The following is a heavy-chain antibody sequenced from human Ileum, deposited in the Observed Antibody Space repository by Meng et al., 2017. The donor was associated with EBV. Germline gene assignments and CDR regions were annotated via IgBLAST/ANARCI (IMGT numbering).Heavy chain of an antibody. J-gene: IGHJ4*02. V-gene: IGHV4-4*02. D-gene: IGHD1-26*01. Sequence: QGPPQESGPGLVKPSETLSLPFAIPGGSIGSDYWWSWVRQSPEKGLEWIGEMYPTGPTYYNPSLKGRVSISIDKSKNQLSLKLNSVTAADTAVYYCVRGGTYYLSYWGQGSLVTVS. CDR1: GGSIGSDYW. CDR2: MYPTGPT. CDR3: VRGGTYYLSY.